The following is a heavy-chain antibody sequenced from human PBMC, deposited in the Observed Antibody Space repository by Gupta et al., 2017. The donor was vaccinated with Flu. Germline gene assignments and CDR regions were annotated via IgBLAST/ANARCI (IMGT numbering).Heavy chain of an antibody. CDR2: ISHDGSNY. Sequence: QERVVESGGGVVQPGRSLKLSCAALGFSFSNYGMHWVRQAPGKGLEWVAVISHDGSNYYHTDSVKGRFTISRDNSKNTLYLQMNSLRTEDTAVYYCAKDWRWNYNNYGMNVWGQGTTVTVSS. J-gene: IGHJ6*02. CDR1: GFSFSNYG. CDR3: AKDWRWNYNNYGMNV. D-gene: IGHD3-10*01. V-gene: IGHV3-30*18.